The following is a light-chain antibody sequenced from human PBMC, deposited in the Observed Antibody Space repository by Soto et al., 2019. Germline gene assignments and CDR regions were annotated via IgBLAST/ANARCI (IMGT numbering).Light chain of an antibody. V-gene: IGKV3-11*01. CDR3: QRRSNWLPWK. CDR1: QSVSSY. J-gene: IGKJ1*01. CDR2: DAS. Sequence: EIVLTQSPATLSLSPGERATLSCRASQSVSSYLAWYQQKPGQAPRLLIYDASNRATGIPARFSGSGSGTDFTHASSGLKAENFAVYCCQRRSNWLPWKCGRGTKVDIK.